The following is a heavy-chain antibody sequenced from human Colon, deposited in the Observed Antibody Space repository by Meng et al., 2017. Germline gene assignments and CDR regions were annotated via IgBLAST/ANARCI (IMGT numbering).Heavy chain of an antibody. V-gene: IGHV3-21*01. J-gene: IGHJ4*02. D-gene: IGHD6-6*01. CDR2: ISSGSNFI. CDR1: GCTFSTHR. CDR3: ARDIPGRLFDN. Sequence: EVQLVESGGGLVKPGGSLRLCCAASGCTFSTHRMNWVLQAPGKGLEWVSTISSGSNFIYYADSLKGRFTISRDNAKNSLYLQIDSLRAEDTAVYYCARDIPGRLFDNWGQGTLVTVSS.